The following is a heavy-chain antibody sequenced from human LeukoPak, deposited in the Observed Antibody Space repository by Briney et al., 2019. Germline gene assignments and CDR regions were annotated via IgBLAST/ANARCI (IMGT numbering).Heavy chain of an antibody. J-gene: IGHJ4*02. CDR1: GFIFSDYY. Sequence: GRSLRLSCAASGFIFSDYYMTWIRQAPGKGLEWISYISTLGHTIYYADSVKGRFTISRDNAKNSLYLQMNNLRADDTAVYYCAYSGRFGELFDWGQGTLVTVSS. CDR2: ISTLGHTI. CDR3: AYSGRFGELFD. D-gene: IGHD3-10*01. V-gene: IGHV3-11*01.